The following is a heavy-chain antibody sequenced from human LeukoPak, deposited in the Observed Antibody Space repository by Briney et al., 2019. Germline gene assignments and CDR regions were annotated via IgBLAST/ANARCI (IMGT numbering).Heavy chain of an antibody. CDR1: GGSVSSGIYY. V-gene: IGHV4-61*01. D-gene: IGHD6-13*01. J-gene: IGHJ4*02. CDR2: VYYSGYT. CDR3: ARKSSQYFDY. Sequence: SETLSLTCTVSGGSVSSGIYYWRWIRQPPGKGLEWIGYVYYSGYTVYNPSLKSRVTMSIDTSKNQFSLKLSSVTAADTAVYYCARKSSQYFDYWGQGTLVTVSS.